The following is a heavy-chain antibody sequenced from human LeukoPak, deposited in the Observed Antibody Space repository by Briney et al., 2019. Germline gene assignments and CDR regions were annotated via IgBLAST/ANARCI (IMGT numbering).Heavy chain of an antibody. V-gene: IGHV4-4*09. D-gene: IGHD4-17*01. Sequence: SETLSLTCTVSGGSISSYYWSWIRQPPGKGLEWIGYIYTSGSTNYNPSLKSRVTISVDTSKNQFSLKLSSVTAADTAVYYCARGGHYERTHDHFYMFMDVWGKGTTVIVSS. CDR3: ARGGHYERTHDHFYMFMDV. CDR2: IYTSGST. CDR1: GGSISSYY. J-gene: IGHJ6*03.